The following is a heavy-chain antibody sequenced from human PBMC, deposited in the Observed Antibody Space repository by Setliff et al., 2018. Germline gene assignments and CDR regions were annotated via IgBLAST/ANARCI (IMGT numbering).Heavy chain of an antibody. CDR3: ARPTTIARVSPLDY. V-gene: IGHV3-74*01. CDR2: INSDGSST. CDR1: GFTFSSYW. Sequence: PGGSLRLSCAASGFTFSSYWMHWVRQVPGEGLVWVSRINSDGSSTNYADSVKGRFSISRDNAKNTLYVQMNSLRVEDTAVYYCARPTTIARVSPLDYWGQGTLVTVSS. D-gene: IGHD6-13*01. J-gene: IGHJ4*01.